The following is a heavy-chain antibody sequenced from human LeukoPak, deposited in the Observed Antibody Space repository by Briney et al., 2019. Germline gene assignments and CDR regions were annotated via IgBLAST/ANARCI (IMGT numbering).Heavy chain of an antibody. Sequence: PGGSLRLSCAASGFTFNSFSMNWVRQAPGKGLEWVSSISSSTIYTYYADSVKGRFTISRDNAKNSVYLQMNSLRAEDTAVYYCAMRIGFDYWGQGTLVTVSS. V-gene: IGHV3-21*06. CDR2: ISSSTIYT. J-gene: IGHJ4*02. CDR3: AMRIGFDY. CDR1: GFTFNSFS.